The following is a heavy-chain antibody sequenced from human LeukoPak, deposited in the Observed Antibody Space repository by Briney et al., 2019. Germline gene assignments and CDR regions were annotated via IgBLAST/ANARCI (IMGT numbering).Heavy chain of an antibody. D-gene: IGHD6-19*01. CDR1: GITFSSYA. Sequence: GRSLRLSGAASGITFSSYAMHGVRQAPGKALGYVSAISSNVGNTFYANSVKGRFTVSRDSSKSTLYLQMGSLRPEDTAVYYCARVPNSSGWSTFDYWGLGTLVTVSS. CDR3: ARVPNSSGWSTFDY. J-gene: IGHJ4*02. CDR2: ISSNVGNT. V-gene: IGHV3-64*01.